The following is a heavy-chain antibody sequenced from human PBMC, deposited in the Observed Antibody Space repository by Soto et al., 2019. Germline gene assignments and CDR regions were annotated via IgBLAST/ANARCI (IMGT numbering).Heavy chain of an antibody. CDR2: INYSGSF. Sequence: SETLSLTCAVSGGSISSGGYSWSWIRQPPGKGLEWIGHINYSGSFYHDPSLKSRVTMSLDTSKHQFSLRLSSVTAVDTAVYYCARIATTTLGGPIDYWGRGTLVTASS. V-gene: IGHV4-30-2*01. CDR3: ARIATTTLGGPIDY. D-gene: IGHD4-4*01. J-gene: IGHJ4*02. CDR1: GGSISSGGYS.